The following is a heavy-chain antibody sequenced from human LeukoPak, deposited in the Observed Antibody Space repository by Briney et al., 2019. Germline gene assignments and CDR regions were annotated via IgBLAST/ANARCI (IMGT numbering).Heavy chain of an antibody. V-gene: IGHV3-23*01. D-gene: IGHD6-13*01. CDR3: ASTYTGYSSSWYEAPYFDY. CDR2: ISGSGGST. J-gene: IGHJ4*02. CDR1: GFTFSSYA. Sequence: GGSLRLSCAASGFTFSSYAMSWVRQAPGKGLEWVSAISGSGGSTYYADSVKGRFAISRDNSKNTLYLQMNSLRAEDTAVYYCASTYTGYSSSWYEAPYFDYWGQGTLVTVSS.